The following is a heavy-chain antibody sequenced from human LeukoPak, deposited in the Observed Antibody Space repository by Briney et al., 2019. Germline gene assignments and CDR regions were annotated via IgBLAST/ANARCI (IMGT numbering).Heavy chain of an antibody. Sequence: SETLSLTCTVSGGSINTYYWSWIRQPPGKELEWIGHIHYSGSTNYNPSLKSRVTISVDTSKNQFSLKLNSVTAADTAVYFCARGNGWLPGYWGQGTLVTVSS. V-gene: IGHV4-59*01. CDR1: GGSINTYY. CDR2: IHYSGST. D-gene: IGHD3-22*01. J-gene: IGHJ4*02. CDR3: ARGNGWLPGY.